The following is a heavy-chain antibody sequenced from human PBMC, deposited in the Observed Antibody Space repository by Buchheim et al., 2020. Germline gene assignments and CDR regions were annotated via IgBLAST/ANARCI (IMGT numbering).Heavy chain of an antibody. J-gene: IGHJ6*02. D-gene: IGHD3-3*01. CDR3: ARGKGFYDFWSGYSDHYYYGMDV. Sequence: QVQLQESGPGLVKPSQTLSLTCTVSGGSISSGGYYWSWIRQHPGKGLEWIGYIYYSGSTYYNPSLKSRVTISVDTSKNQFFLKLSSVTAADTAVYYCARGKGFYDFWSGYSDHYYYGMDVWGQGTT. CDR2: IYYSGST. CDR1: GGSISSGGYY. V-gene: IGHV4-31*03.